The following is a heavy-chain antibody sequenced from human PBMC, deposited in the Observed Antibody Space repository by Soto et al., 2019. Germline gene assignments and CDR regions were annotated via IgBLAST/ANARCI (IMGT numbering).Heavy chain of an antibody. V-gene: IGHV4-34*01. CDR1: GGSFSGYY. J-gene: IGHJ1*01. Sequence: SETLSLTCAVYGGSFSGYYWSWIRQPPGKGLEWIGEINHSGSTNYNPSLKSRVTISVDTSKNQFSLKLSSVTAADTAVYYCARGGRLAYFQHWGQGTLVTVSS. CDR2: INHSGST. CDR3: ARGGRLAYFQH. D-gene: IGHD6-19*01.